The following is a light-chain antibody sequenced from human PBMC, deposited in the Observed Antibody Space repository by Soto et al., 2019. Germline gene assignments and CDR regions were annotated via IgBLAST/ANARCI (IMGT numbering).Light chain of an antibody. V-gene: IGKV1-5*03. CDR1: QTISDW. Sequence: DIQMTQSPSTLSASIGDRVTITCRASQTISDWLAWHQQKPGKAPKLLIYKASSLESGVPSRFSGSGSGTEFTLTISSLQPDDFATYYCLQYETYWTFGQGTEVEIK. CDR2: KAS. J-gene: IGKJ1*01. CDR3: LQYETYWT.